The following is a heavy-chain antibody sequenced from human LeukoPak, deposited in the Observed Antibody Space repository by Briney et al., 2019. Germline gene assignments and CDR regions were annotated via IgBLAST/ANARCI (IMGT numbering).Heavy chain of an antibody. CDR2: IYYSGST. Sequence: PSETLSLTCTVSGGSISSGDYYWSWIRQPPGKGLEWIGYIYYSGSTYYNPSLKSRVTISVDTSKNQFSLKLSSVTAADTAVYYCARGSNAPKAPYYYGMDVWGQGTTVTVSS. D-gene: IGHD4/OR15-4a*01. CDR3: ARGSNAPKAPYYYGMDV. CDR1: GGSISSGDYY. J-gene: IGHJ6*02. V-gene: IGHV4-30-4*01.